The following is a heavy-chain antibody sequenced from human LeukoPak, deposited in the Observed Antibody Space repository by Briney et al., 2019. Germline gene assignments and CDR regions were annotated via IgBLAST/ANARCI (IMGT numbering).Heavy chain of an antibody. CDR2: VYYRGNT. CDR3: ARGYTPDTYDI. D-gene: IGHD5-18*01. J-gene: IGHJ3*02. Sequence: SETLSLTCTVSGGSISTYYWSWIRQPPGKGLEWVAPVYYRGNTNYNRSLKSRVTISVDTSKNHFSMGLTSVTAADTAVYSCARGYTPDTYDIWGQGTMVSVSS. V-gene: IGHV4-59*01. CDR1: GGSISTYY.